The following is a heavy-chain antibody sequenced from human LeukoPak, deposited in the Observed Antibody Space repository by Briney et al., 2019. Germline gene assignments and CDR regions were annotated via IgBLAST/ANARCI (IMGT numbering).Heavy chain of an antibody. Sequence: SVKVSCKAAGGTFSSYTISWVRQAPGQGLEWMGRIIPILGIANYAQKFPGRVTITADNSTSTAYMELSSLRSEDTAVYYCARDIDDGAFDIWGQGTMVTVSS. CDR2: IIPILGIA. D-gene: IGHD1-1*01. V-gene: IGHV1-69*04. CDR1: GGTFSSYT. CDR3: ARDIDDGAFDI. J-gene: IGHJ3*02.